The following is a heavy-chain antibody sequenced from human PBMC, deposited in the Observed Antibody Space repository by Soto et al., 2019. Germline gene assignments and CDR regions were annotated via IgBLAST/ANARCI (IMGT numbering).Heavy chain of an antibody. CDR1: GFTFDDYT. J-gene: IGHJ5*02. D-gene: IGHD6-13*01. Sequence: GGSLRLSCAASGFTFDDYTMHWVRQAPGKGLEWVSLISWDGGSTYYADSVKGRFTISRDNSKNSLYLQMNSLRTEDTALYYCAKNHGLPGYSSIWYWFDPWGQGTLVTVSS. CDR3: AKNHGLPGYSSIWYWFDP. V-gene: IGHV3-43*01. CDR2: ISWDGGST.